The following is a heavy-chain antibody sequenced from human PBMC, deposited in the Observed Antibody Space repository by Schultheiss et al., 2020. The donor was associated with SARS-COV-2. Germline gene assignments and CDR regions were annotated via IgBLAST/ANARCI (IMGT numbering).Heavy chain of an antibody. CDR2: IYYSGST. Sequence: SETLSLTCTVSGGSISSYYWNWIRQPPGKGLEWIGYIYYSGSTYYNPSLKSRVTISVDTSKNQFSLKLSSVTAADTAVYYCARGGLSYGMDVWGQGTTVTVSS. D-gene: IGHD3/OR15-3a*01. CDR3: ARGGLSYGMDV. V-gene: IGHV4-59*01. CDR1: GGSISSYY. J-gene: IGHJ6*02.